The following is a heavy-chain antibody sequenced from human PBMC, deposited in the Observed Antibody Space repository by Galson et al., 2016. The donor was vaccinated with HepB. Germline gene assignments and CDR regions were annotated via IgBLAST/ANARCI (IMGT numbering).Heavy chain of an antibody. J-gene: IGHJ4*02. V-gene: IGHV4-61*01. CDR1: GASVSSGYYY. Sequence: SETLSLTCTVSGASVSSGYYYWSWIRQPPGKGLEWIGYIYYSRYTNYNPSPKSRVTISVDTSKNQFSLNLSSVTVADTAIYYFASTRTGDNVWGGCRYTGLYVDYWGQGTLVTVSS. CDR2: IYYSRYT. CDR3: ASTRTGDNVWGGCRYTGLYVDY. D-gene: IGHD3-16*01.